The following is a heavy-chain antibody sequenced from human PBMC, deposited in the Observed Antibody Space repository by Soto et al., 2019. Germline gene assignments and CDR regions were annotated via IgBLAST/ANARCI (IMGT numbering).Heavy chain of an antibody. CDR3: ATISVRGGPPRFEH. CDR2: VLPLTGST. J-gene: IGHJ4*01. V-gene: IGHV1-69*06. D-gene: IGHD2-15*01. CDR1: GGLFSVFS. Sequence: QVQLVQSGAEVKKPGSSVKVSCKTSGGLFSVFSFNWVRQAPGQGLEWMGGVLPLTGSTDYAQKFQGRLTVTAARSTSTIYMELSRRTSDDTAIYYCATISVRGGPPRFEHGGQGTLISVSS.